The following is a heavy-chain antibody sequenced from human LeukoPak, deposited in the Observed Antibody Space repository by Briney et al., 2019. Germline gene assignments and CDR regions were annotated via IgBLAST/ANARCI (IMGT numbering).Heavy chain of an antibody. V-gene: IGHV1-2*02. CDR2: INPNTGGT. CDR3: AVLDTYTARYYIKY. J-gene: IGHJ1*01. D-gene: IGHD5-18*01. CDR1: GYTFTGYY. Sequence: ASVKVSCKASGYTFTGYYMHWVRQTSGQGLEWMGWINPNTGGTNSAQKFQGRVTLTRDASINTAYMELSSLTSDDTGMYFCAVLDTYTARYYIKYWGQGTLVTVSS.